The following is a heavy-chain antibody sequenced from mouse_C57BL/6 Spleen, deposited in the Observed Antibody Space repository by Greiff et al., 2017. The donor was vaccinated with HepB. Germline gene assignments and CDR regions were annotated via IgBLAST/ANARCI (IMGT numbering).Heavy chain of an antibody. CDR1: GYTFTDYY. J-gene: IGHJ2*01. Sequence: VQLKQSGPELVKPGASVQISCKASGYTFTDYYMNWVKQSHGKSLQWLGDINPNNGGTSYNQKFKGKATLTVDKSSSTAYMALRSLTSEHSAVYYCAKPPNYYVSSYLDDWGQCTTPTVSS. CDR3: AKPPNYYVSSYLDD. CDR2: INPNNGGT. V-gene: IGHV1-26*01. D-gene: IGHD1-1*01.